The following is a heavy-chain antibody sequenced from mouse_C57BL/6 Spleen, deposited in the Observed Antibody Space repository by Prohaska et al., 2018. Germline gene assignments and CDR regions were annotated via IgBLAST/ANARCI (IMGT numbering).Heavy chain of an antibody. CDR1: GFTFSDYG. CDR2: ISSGSSTI. V-gene: IGHV5-17*01. Sequence: EVQLVESGGGLVKPGGSLKLSCAASGFTFSDYGMHWVRQDPEKGLEWVAYISSGSSTIYYADTVKGRFTISRDNAKNTLFLQMTSLRSEDTAMYYCARRRCAYWGQGTLVTVSA. CDR3: ARRRCAY. J-gene: IGHJ3*01.